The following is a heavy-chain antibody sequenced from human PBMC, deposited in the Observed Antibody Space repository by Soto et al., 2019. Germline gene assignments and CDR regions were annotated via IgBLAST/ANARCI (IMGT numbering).Heavy chain of an antibody. CDR2: IKSKTDGGTT. CDR3: TRTYSSSWYGNWFDP. D-gene: IGHD6-13*01. Sequence: EVQLVESGGGLVKPGGSLRLSCAASGFTFSNAWMSWVRQAPGKGLEWVGRIKSKTDGGTTDYAAPLKGRLTISRDDSRNTLYLQMNSLKTEDTAVYYCTRTYSSSWYGNWFDPWGQGTLVTVSS. CDR1: GFTFSNAW. V-gene: IGHV3-15*01. J-gene: IGHJ5*02.